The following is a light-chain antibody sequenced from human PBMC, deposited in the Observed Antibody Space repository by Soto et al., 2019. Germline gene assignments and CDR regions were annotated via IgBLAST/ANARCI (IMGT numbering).Light chain of an antibody. J-gene: IGKJ4*01. CDR1: QDITNY. V-gene: IGKV1-33*01. CDR2: DAS. CDR3: QHYDNLPPT. Sequence: DIQMTQSPSSLSASVGDRVTITCQASQDITNYFNWYQQKPGTAPKLLIYDASTLETGVPSRFSGRGSGTDFTFTISSLQPEDVATYYCQHYDNLPPTFGGGTKVDIK.